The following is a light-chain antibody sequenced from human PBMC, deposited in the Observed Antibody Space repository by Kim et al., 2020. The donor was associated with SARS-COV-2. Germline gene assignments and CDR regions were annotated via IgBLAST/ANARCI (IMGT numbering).Light chain of an antibody. CDR1: QSVTGNY. J-gene: IGKJ5*01. V-gene: IGKV3-20*01. Sequence: PGDRATLSCRASQSVTGNYLAWYQQKAGQAPRLLIYGASGRPTGIADRFSGSGSGTDFTLTISRLEPEDFAVYYCQQYGSSLPSTFGQGTRLEIK. CDR2: GAS. CDR3: QQYGSSLPST.